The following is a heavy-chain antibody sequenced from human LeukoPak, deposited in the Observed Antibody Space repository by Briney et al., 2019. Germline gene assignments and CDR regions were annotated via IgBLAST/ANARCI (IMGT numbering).Heavy chain of an antibody. Sequence: NPPYIPSVTSIVSDSPFNTYIWSWFLQPPAKELAITGFIYYSGITKYSPSLRSRVTISVDTSKNQFSLNLSSVTAADTAVYYCAGSRGSWLNWFDPWGQGTLVTVSS. J-gene: IGHJ5*02. V-gene: IGHV4-59*01. CDR2: IYYSGIT. D-gene: IGHD2-15*01. CDR1: DSPFNTYI. CDR3: AGSRGSWLNWFDP.